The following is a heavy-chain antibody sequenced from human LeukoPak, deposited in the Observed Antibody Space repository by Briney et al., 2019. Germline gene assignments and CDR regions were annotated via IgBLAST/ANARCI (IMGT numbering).Heavy chain of an antibody. D-gene: IGHD6-13*01. Sequence: GGSLTLSCAASGFIFSSYAMSWVPQAAGKGLEWVSAISGSGGSTNYADSVKGRFTISRDNSKNTLYLQMNSLRAEDTAVYYCAKVGYSQGSSWPIYYWGQGNLVTVSS. V-gene: IGHV3-23*01. CDR3: AKVGYSQGSSWPIYY. CDR2: ISGSGGST. CDR1: GFIFSSYA. J-gene: IGHJ4*02.